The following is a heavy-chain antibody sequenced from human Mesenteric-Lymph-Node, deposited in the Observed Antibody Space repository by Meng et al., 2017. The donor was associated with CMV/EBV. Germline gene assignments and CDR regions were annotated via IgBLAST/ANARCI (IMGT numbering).Heavy chain of an antibody. CDR1: GFTFSTYN. Sequence: GGSLRLSCAASGFTFSTYNMNWVRQAPGKGLEWVSYISSSSSTIYYADSVKGRFTISRDNAKNSLYLQMNSLRAEDTAVYYCARDQGAVVAGGWFDPWGQGTLVTVSS. CDR2: ISSSSSTI. J-gene: IGHJ5*02. V-gene: IGHV3-48*04. D-gene: IGHD6-19*01. CDR3: ARDQGAVVAGGWFDP.